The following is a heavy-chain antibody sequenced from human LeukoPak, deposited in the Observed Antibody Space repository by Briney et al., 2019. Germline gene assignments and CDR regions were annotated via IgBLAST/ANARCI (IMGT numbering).Heavy chain of an antibody. J-gene: IGHJ6*03. V-gene: IGHV4-38-2*02. Sequence: SETLSLTCTVSGYSISSGYYWGWIRQPPGKGLEWIGSIYHSGSTYYNPSLKSRVTISVDTSKNQFSLKLSSVTAADTAVYYCARGTYYYGSGSYYNGEYYYMDVWGKGTTVTISS. CDR1: GYSISSGYY. CDR2: IYHSGST. D-gene: IGHD3-10*01. CDR3: ARGTYYYGSGSYYNGEYYYMDV.